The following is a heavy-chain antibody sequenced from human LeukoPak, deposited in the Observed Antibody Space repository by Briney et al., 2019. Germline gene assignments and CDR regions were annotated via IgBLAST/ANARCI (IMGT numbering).Heavy chain of an antibody. Sequence: SETLSLTCAVYGGSFSGYYWSWIRQPPGKGLEWIGEINHSGSTNYNPSLKSRVTISVDTSKNQFSLKLSSVTAADTAVYYCARVADYTVVQLNDAFDIWGSRDNGHRLF. D-gene: IGHD4-23*01. CDR1: GGSFSGYY. V-gene: IGHV4-34*01. J-gene: IGHJ3*02. CDR3: ARVADYTVVQLNDAFDI. CDR2: INHSGST.